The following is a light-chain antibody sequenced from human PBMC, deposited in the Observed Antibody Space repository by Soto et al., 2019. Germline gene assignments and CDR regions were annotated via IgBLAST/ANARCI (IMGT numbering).Light chain of an antibody. J-gene: IGLJ2*01. CDR1: SSDVGGYNY. CDR3: CSYAGSYSVV. Sequence: QSALTQPRSVSGSPGQSVTISCTGTSSDVGGYNYVSWYQQHPGKAPKLMIYDVSKRPSGVPDLFSGSKSGNMAPLTIPGLQAEDEADYYCCSYAGSYSVVFGGGTKLTVL. V-gene: IGLV2-11*01. CDR2: DVS.